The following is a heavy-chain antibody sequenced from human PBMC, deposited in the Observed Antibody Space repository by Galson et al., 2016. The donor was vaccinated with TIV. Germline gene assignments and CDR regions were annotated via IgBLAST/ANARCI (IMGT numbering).Heavy chain of an antibody. V-gene: IGHV6-1*01. Sequence: CAISGDSVSSTSAAWNWIRQSPSRGLEWLGRTYYRSTWYNDYAASLKRRITINPDTSKKQFSLQLTSVTPEDAAVYYCARGAPSVFGVIMTLDYWGQGTLVTVSS. CDR3: ARGAPSVFGVIMTLDY. CDR1: GDSVSSTSAA. D-gene: IGHD3-3*01. CDR2: TYYRSTWYN. J-gene: IGHJ4*02.